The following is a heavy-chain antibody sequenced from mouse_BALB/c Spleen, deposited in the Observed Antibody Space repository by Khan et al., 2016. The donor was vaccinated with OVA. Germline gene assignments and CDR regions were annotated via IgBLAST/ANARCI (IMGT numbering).Heavy chain of an antibody. CDR3: ARGGYGSLAY. CDR1: GYSFTDYL. D-gene: IGHD1-1*02. J-gene: IGHJ3*01. Sequence: QVQLKQSGAELVRPGTSVKVSCKASGYSFTDYLIDWVKQRPGQGLEWIGVINPGSGDTHYNEKFTGKAKLTADKSSSTAYMQLSSLTSDDSAIYCCARGGYGSLAYWGQGTLVTVSP. CDR2: INPGSGDT. V-gene: IGHV1-54*01.